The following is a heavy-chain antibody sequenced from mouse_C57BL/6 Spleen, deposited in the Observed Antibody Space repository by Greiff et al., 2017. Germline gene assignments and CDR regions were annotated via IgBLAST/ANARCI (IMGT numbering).Heavy chain of an antibody. Sequence: QVHVQQPGAELVKPGASVKMSCKASGYTFTSYWMHWVKQRPGQGLEWIGVIYPDSGSTNYNEKFKSKATLTVDTSSSTAYMQLSSLTSEDSAVYYCGRDYGSRGDAIDYWGQGTLVTVSA. V-gene: IGHV1-55*01. J-gene: IGHJ3*01. CDR2: IYPDSGST. D-gene: IGHD1-1*01. CDR1: GYTFTSYW. CDR3: GRDYGSRGDAIDY.